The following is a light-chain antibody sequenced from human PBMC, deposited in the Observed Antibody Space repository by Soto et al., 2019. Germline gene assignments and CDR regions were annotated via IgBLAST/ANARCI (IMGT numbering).Light chain of an antibody. CDR1: SSDVGGYNY. J-gene: IGLJ1*01. CDR2: DVS. Sequence: QSALTQPASVSWSPGQSIPISCTGTSSDVGGYNYVSWYQHHPGKAPKLMIYDVSNRPSGVSNRFSGSKSDNTASLTISGLQPEDEADYYCSSYTTSNTRQIVFGTGTKVTVL. CDR3: SSYTTSNTRQIV. V-gene: IGLV2-14*03.